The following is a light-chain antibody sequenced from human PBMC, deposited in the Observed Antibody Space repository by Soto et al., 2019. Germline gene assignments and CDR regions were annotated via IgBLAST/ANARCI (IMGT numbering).Light chain of an antibody. V-gene: IGLV2-14*03. CDR3: SSYTSSSTWV. J-gene: IGLJ3*02. CDR2: DVS. Sequence: QSALTQPASVSGSPGQSITISCTGTSSDVGDYNYVSWYQHHPGKAPKLTIYDVSNRPSGVSNRFSGSKSGNTASLIISGLQAEDEADYYCSSYTSSSTWVFGGGTKLTVL. CDR1: SSDVGDYNY.